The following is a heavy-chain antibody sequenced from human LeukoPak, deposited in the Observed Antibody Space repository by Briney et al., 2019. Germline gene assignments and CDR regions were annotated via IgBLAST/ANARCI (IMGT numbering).Heavy chain of an antibody. D-gene: IGHD5-12*01. Sequence: GGSLRLSCEASGITFTSYGMSWVRQAPGKGLEWVSAISSSGRNTHYADSVKGRFTISRDNSRNMLFLQMNSLRAEDTAFYYCAKDSGYDFFDYWGQGTLVTVSS. CDR1: GITFTSYG. V-gene: IGHV3-23*01. J-gene: IGHJ4*02. CDR2: ISSSGRNT. CDR3: AKDSGYDFFDY.